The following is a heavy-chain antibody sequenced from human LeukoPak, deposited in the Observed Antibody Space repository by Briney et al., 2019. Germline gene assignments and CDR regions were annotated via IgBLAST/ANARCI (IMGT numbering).Heavy chain of an antibody. CDR3: AKGSYSGSYRNYFDY. D-gene: IGHD1-26*01. J-gene: IGHJ4*02. CDR2: ISWNSGSI. Sequence: PGGSLRLSCAASGFTFDDYAMHWVRQAPGKGLEWVSGISWNSGSIGYADSVKGRFTISRDNAKNSLYQQMNSLRAEDMALYYCAKGSYSGSYRNYFDYWGQGTLVTVSS. V-gene: IGHV3-9*03. CDR1: GFTFDDYA.